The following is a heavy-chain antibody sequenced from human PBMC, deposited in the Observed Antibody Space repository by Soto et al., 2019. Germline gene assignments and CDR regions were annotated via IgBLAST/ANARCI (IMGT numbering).Heavy chain of an antibody. CDR3: ARAYDYSSNWFDP. Sequence: SETLSLTCAVYGGSFSGYYWSWIRQPPGKGLEWIGEVNHSGSTNYNPSLKSRVTISVDASKNQFSLKLSSVTAADTAVYYCARAYDYSSNWFDPWGQGTLVTVSS. D-gene: IGHD4-4*01. J-gene: IGHJ5*02. CDR2: VNHSGST. V-gene: IGHV4-34*01. CDR1: GGSFSGYY.